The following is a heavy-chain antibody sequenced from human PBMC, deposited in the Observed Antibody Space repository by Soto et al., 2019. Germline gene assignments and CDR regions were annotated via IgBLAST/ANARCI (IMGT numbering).Heavy chain of an antibody. V-gene: IGHV1-2*02. Sequence: ASVKVSCKASGYTFTDFYIHWVRQAPGQGLEGMGWINPNSGATNYAQKFQGRVTMTRVTSIRTAYMELSRLRTDDTAVYYCATLGAGASDNWGQGSQVTVSS. J-gene: IGHJ4*02. CDR3: ATLGAGASDN. D-gene: IGHD3-16*01. CDR1: GYTFTDFY. CDR2: INPNSGAT.